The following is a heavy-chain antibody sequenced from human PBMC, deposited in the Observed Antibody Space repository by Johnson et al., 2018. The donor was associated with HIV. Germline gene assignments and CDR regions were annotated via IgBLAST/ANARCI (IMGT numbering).Heavy chain of an antibody. V-gene: IGHV3-66*01. D-gene: IGHD2-15*01. J-gene: IGHJ3*02. Sequence: VQLVESGGGLVQPGGSLRLSCAASGFTVSSNYMSWVRQAPGKGLEWVSVIYSGGSTYYADSVRGRFTISRDNSTNTLYLQMNSLRAEDTAVYYCARVPWSLDAFDIWGQGTMVTVSS. CDR3: ARVPWSLDAFDI. CDR2: IYSGGST. CDR1: GFTVSSNY.